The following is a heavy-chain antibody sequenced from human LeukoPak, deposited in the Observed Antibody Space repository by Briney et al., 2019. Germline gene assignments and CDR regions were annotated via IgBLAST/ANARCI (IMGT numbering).Heavy chain of an antibody. V-gene: IGHV1-18*01. J-gene: IGHJ4*02. CDR2: ISAYNGNT. CDR1: GYTFTSYG. D-gene: IGHD2-15*01. Sequence: ASVKVSCKASGYTFTSYGISWVRQAPGQGLEWMGWISAYNGNTNYAQKLQGRVTMTIDTSTSTAYMELRSLRSDDTAVYYCARSWRHCSGDSCYPIDYWGQGTQVTVSS. CDR3: ARSWRHCSGDSCYPIDY.